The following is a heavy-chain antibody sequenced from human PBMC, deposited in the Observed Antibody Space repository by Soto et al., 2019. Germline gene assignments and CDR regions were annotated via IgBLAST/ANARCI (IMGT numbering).Heavy chain of an antibody. V-gene: IGHV4-31*03. CDR1: GGSITRGGYY. CDR3: GGGPDY. J-gene: IGHJ4*02. Sequence: PSETLCLTCNVSGGSITRGGYYGSWIRQQPGKGLEWIGYVYHSGSTYYNPSLKSRITMSLDTSKNQFSLKLSSVTVADTAVYYYGGGPDYWGQGILVTVSS. CDR2: VYHSGST.